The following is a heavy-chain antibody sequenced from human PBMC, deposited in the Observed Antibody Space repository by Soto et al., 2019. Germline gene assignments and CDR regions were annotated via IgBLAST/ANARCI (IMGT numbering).Heavy chain of an antibody. J-gene: IGHJ4*02. CDR3: ARDLPSDCTNGVCLVS. V-gene: IGHV4-30-4*01. D-gene: IGHD2-8*01. Sequence: TLSLTCTVSGGSISSGDYYWSWIRQPPGKGLEWIGYIYYSGSTYYNPSLKSRVTISVDTSKNQFSLKLSSVTAADTAVYYCARDLPSDCTNGVCLVSWGQGTLVTVSS. CDR1: GGSISSGDYY. CDR2: IYYSGST.